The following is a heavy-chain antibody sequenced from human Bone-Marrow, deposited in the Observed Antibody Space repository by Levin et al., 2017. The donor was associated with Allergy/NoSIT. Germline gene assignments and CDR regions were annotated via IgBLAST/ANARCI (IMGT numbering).Heavy chain of an antibody. D-gene: IGHD3-10*01. J-gene: IGHJ6*02. V-gene: IGHV4-39*06. CDR2: VYHSGST. CDR1: GDSINRETYF. Sequence: SETLSLICSVSGDSINRETYFWGWIRQAPGKGLEWIASVYHSGSTYENPSFTSRVSMSIDLSKNQFTLNLSSVTAADTAIYYCVREGGSGSFYSWFDYYGVDVWGQGTTVTVS. CDR3: VREGGSGSFYSWFDYYGVDV.